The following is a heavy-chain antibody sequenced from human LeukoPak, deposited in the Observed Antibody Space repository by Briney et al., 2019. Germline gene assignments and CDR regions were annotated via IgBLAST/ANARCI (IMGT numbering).Heavy chain of an antibody. CDR1: GSTFSSYD. CDR2: IGTGGDT. Sequence: GGSLRLSCAVSGSTFSSYDMHWVRQATGKGLEWVSAIGTGGDTYYPDSVKGRFTVSRENAKNSLYLQMNSLRAGDTAVYYCARGEHIVVVTAGEYFFDYWGQGTLVTVSS. CDR3: ARGEHIVVVTAGEYFFDY. V-gene: IGHV3-13*01. D-gene: IGHD2-21*02. J-gene: IGHJ4*02.